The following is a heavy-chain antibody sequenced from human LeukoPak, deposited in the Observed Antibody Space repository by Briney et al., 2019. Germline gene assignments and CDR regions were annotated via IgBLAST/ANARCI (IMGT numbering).Heavy chain of an antibody. Sequence: SQTLSLTCTVSGGSISSGGYYWSWIRQPPGKGLEWIGYIYHSGSTYYNPSLKSRVTISVDTSKNQFSLKLNSVTAADTAVYYCARWGEVYWYFDLWGRGTLVTVSS. J-gene: IGHJ2*01. D-gene: IGHD3-16*01. CDR2: IYHSGST. CDR3: ARWGEVYWYFDL. V-gene: IGHV4-30-2*01. CDR1: GGSISSGGYY.